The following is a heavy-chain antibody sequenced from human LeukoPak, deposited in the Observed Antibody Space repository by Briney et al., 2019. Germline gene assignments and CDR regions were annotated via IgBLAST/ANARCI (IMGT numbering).Heavy chain of an antibody. D-gene: IGHD5-18*01. Sequence: PSETLSLTCTVSGGSISSYYWSWIRQPPGKGLEWIGYIYYSGSTNYNPSLKSRVTISVDTSKNQFSLKLRSVTAADTAVHYCARRAPYSYEWSTLDYWGQGTLVTVSS. V-gene: IGHV4-59*08. J-gene: IGHJ4*02. CDR3: ARRAPYSYEWSTLDY. CDR1: GGSISSYY. CDR2: IYYSGST.